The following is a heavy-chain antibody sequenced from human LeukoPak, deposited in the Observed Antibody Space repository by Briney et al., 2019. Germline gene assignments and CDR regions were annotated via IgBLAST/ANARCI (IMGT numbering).Heavy chain of an antibody. Sequence: GGSLRLSCAASGFTFDDYGMSWVRQAPGKGLEWVSGINWNGGSTGYADSVKGRFTISRDNAKNSLYLQMNSLRAEDTALYYCARDLVGTGVKPYYYYYYMDVWGKGTTATVSS. CDR2: INWNGGST. CDR3: ARDLVGTGVKPYYYYYYMDV. J-gene: IGHJ6*03. D-gene: IGHD2-15*01. CDR1: GFTFDDYG. V-gene: IGHV3-20*04.